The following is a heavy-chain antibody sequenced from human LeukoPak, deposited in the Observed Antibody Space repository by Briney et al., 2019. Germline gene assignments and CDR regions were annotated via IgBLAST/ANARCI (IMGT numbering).Heavy chain of an antibody. D-gene: IGHD3-22*01. CDR1: GFTFISYS. J-gene: IGHJ4*02. CDR2: ISSSSSYI. CDR3: ARGQLYYDSSGFDY. V-gene: IGHV3-21*01. Sequence: GGSLRLSCAASGFTFISYSMNWVRQAPGKGLEWVSSISSSSSYIYYVDSVKGRFTISRDNAKNSLYLQMNSLRAEDTAVYYCARGQLYYDSSGFDYWGQGTLVTVSS.